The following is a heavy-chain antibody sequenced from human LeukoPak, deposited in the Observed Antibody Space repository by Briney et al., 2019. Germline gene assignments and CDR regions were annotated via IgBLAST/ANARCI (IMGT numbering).Heavy chain of an antibody. CDR2: IYDTGST. J-gene: IGHJ4*02. D-gene: IGHD6-13*01. CDR1: GGSISNYY. V-gene: IGHV4-59*12. Sequence: SETLSLTCTVSGGSISNYYWSWIRQPPGKGLEWLGYIYDTGSTYYNPFLNGRVTISVDKSKSQFSLELNSVTAADTAIYFCARDLFGAPAGLGGFDSWGQGTLVTVSS. CDR3: ARDLFGAPAGLGGFDS.